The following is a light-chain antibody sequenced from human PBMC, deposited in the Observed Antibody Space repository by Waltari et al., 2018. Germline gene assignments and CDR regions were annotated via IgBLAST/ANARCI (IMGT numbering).Light chain of an antibody. V-gene: IGLV3-10*01. CDR1: ALPKKY. J-gene: IGLJ2*01. CDR2: EDN. CDR3: YSTDNSGHHRV. Sequence: SYELTQPPSVSVSPGQTARITCSGDALPKKYAFWYQQKSGQAPVLVIYEDNHRPSGIPERFSGSSSGTVATLTITGAQVEDEADYYCYSTDNSGHHRVFGEGTKLTVL.